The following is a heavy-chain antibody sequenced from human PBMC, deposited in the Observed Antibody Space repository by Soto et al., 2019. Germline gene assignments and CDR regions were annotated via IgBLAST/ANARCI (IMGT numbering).Heavy chain of an antibody. CDR2: INAGNGNT. D-gene: IGHD3-3*01. J-gene: IGHJ6*03. CDR1: GYTFTSYA. V-gene: IGHV1-3*01. CDR3: ARGGERIGYWPYSSYMDV. Sequence: ASVKVSCKASGYTFTSYAMHWVRQAPGQRLEWMGWINAGNGNTKYSQKFQGRVTITRDTSASTAYMELSSPRSEDTAVYYCARGGERIGYWPYSSYMDVWGKGTTVTVSS.